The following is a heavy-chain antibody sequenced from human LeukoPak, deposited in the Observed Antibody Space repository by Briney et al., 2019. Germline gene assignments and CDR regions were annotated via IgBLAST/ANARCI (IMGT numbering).Heavy chain of an antibody. Sequence: PGRSLRLSCAASGFTLSSYSMNWVRQAPGKGLEWASSISSSGTYIYYADSVKGRFTISRDSAKNSLYLQVNSLRAEDTAVYYCARAGSSGWYAFDYWGQGTLVTVSS. V-gene: IGHV3-21*01. CDR3: ARAGSSGWYAFDY. CDR1: GFTLSSYS. J-gene: IGHJ4*02. D-gene: IGHD6-19*01. CDR2: ISSSGTYI.